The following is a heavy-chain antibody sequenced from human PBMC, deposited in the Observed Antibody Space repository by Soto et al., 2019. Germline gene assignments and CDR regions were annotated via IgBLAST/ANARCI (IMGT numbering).Heavy chain of an antibody. V-gene: IGHV2-5*02. CDR3: AHSLSPVYGPGSYGYWFDP. CDR2: IYWDDDK. CDR1: GFSLTSSGVG. Sequence: QITLKESGPTLVKPTQTLTLTCTFSGFSLTSSGVGVGWIRQPPGKALEWLALIYWDDDKRYSPSLKTRLTIHKDTSQNQVVLTMTTMDPVDTATYHCAHSLSPVYGPGSYGYWFDPWGQGTLVTVSS. D-gene: IGHD3-10*01. J-gene: IGHJ5*02.